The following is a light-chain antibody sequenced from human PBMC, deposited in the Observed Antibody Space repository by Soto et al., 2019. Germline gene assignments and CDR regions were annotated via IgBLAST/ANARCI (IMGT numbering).Light chain of an antibody. J-gene: IGLJ1*01. Sequence: QSALTQPPSASGSPGQSVTISCTGTSNDVGGYNYVSWYQQHPGKAPKLMIYEVSKRPSGVPDRFSGSKSGNTASLTVSGLQAEDEGDYYCSSYTGSNNAYVFGTGTKVTVL. CDR2: EVS. V-gene: IGLV2-8*01. CDR1: SNDVGGYNY. CDR3: SSYTGSNNAYV.